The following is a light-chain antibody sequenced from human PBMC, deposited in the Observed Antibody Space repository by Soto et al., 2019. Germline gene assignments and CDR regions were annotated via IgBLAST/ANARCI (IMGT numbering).Light chain of an antibody. CDR1: GSNIGSNS. CDR2: DND. V-gene: IGLV1-51*01. Sequence: QAVLTQPPSVSAAPGXTVTISCSGGGSNIGSNSVSWYQQVPGXAPKLLLYDNDKRPSGIPDRFSGSKSGTSATLGITGLQTADEADYXCGTWESYLSVGVFGGGTKLTVL. CDR3: GTWESYLSVGV. J-gene: IGLJ2*01.